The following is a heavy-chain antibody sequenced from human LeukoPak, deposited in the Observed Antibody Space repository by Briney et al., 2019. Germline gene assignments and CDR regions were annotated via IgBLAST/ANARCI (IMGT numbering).Heavy chain of an antibody. CDR1: GFTFSSYW. D-gene: IGHD3-3*01. CDR2: IKQDGSEK. V-gene: IGHV3-7*01. J-gene: IGHJ4*02. CDR3: ARDEHDFWSGYYFDY. Sequence: GGSLRLSCAASGFTFSSYWMSWVRQAPGKGLEWVANIKQDGSEKYYVDSVKGRFTISRDNAKNSLYLQMNSLRAEDTAVYYCARDEHDFWSGYYFDYWGQGTPVTVSS.